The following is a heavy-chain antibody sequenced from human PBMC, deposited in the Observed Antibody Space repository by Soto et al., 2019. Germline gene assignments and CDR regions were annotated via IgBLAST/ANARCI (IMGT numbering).Heavy chain of an antibody. J-gene: IGHJ4*02. Sequence: QITLKESGPTLVKPTQTLTLTCTFSGFSLSTSGVGVGWIRQPPGTALEWLALIYWDDDKRYSPSLKSRLTITKDTPKNQVVLTMTNMDPVDTATYYSAHRLAATGLFDYWCQGTLVTVSS. D-gene: IGHD6-13*01. CDR3: AHRLAATGLFDY. CDR1: GFSLSTSGVG. V-gene: IGHV2-5*02. CDR2: IYWDDDK.